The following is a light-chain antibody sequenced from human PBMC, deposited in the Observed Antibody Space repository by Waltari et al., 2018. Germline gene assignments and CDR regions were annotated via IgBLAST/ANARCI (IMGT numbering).Light chain of an antibody. V-gene: IGKV4-1*01. CDR2: WAS. Sequence: DIVMTQSPDSLAVSLGERATINCKSSQSLLYSSNNKNYLAWYQQKPGQPPKLLIYWASTRESVVPDRFSGSGSGTDFTLTISSLQAEDVAVYYCQQYYNTLAITFGQGTRLEIK. CDR1: QSLLYSSNNKNY. CDR3: QQYYNTLAIT. J-gene: IGKJ5*01.